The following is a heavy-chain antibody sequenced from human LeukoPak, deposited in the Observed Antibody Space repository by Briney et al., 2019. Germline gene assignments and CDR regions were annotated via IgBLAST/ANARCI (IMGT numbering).Heavy chain of an antibody. CDR1: GGSISSSSYY. V-gene: IGHV4-39*07. CDR3: ARVGQGIAAAWSDY. J-gene: IGHJ4*02. CDR2: IYYSGST. Sequence: SETLSLTCTVSGGSISSSSYYWGWTRQPPGKGLEWIGSIYYSGSTYYNPSLKSRVTISVDTSKNQFSLKLSSVTAADTAVYYCARVGQGIAAAWSDYWGQGTLVTVSS. D-gene: IGHD6-13*01.